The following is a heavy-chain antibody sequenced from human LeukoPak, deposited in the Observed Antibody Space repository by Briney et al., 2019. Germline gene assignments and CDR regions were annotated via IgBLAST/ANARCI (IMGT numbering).Heavy chain of an antibody. CDR1: GGTFSSYA. CDR3: AREGDGYNRGWFDP. Sequence: GSSVKVSCKASGGTFSSYAISWVRQAPGQGLEWMGGIIPIFGTANYAQKFQGRVTITTDESTSTAYMELSSLRSEDTAVCYCAREGDGYNRGWFDPWGQGTLVTVSS. D-gene: IGHD5-24*01. V-gene: IGHV1-69*05. J-gene: IGHJ5*02. CDR2: IIPIFGTA.